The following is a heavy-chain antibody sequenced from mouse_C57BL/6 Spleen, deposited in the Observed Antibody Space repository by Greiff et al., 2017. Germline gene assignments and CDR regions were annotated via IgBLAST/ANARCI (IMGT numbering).Heavy chain of an antibody. D-gene: IGHD1-1*01. CDR3: ARSDLGYYYGSSPYYFDD. Sequence: QVQLQQPGAELVKPGASVKLSCKASGYTFTSYWMQWVKQRPGQGLEWIGEIDPSDSYTNYNQKFKGKATLTVDTSSSTAYMQLSSLTSEDSAVYYCARSDLGYYYGSSPYYFDDWGQGTTLTVSS. V-gene: IGHV1-50*01. CDR1: GYTFTSYW. CDR2: IDPSDSYT. J-gene: IGHJ2*01.